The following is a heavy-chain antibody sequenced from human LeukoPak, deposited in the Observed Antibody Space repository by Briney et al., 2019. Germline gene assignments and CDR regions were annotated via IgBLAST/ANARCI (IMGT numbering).Heavy chain of an antibody. V-gene: IGHV3-30*02. J-gene: IGHJ4*02. Sequence: PGGSLRLSCAASGFTFSSYGMHWVRQAPGKGLEWVAFIRYDGSNKCYADSVKGRFTISRDNSKNTLYLQMNSLRAEDTAVYYCAKGAYQLLFEGANFDYWGQGTLVTVSS. CDR1: GFTFSSYG. CDR2: IRYDGSNK. CDR3: AKGAYQLLFEGANFDY. D-gene: IGHD2-2*01.